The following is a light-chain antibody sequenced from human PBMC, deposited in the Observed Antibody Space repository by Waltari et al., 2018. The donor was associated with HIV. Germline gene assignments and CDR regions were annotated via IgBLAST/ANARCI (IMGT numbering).Light chain of an antibody. Sequence: QLVLTQSPSTSASLGASVKLTCTPSSGHSGYAIGWLGQQHEKGHWYLMVLNNDGSHRKVDGIPDRFSVSSSGTERYLTISSLQSEDEADYYCQTWGTAIVVFGRGTKLTVL. CDR1: SGHSGYA. J-gene: IGLJ2*01. CDR3: QTWGTAIVV. CDR2: LNNDGSH. V-gene: IGLV4-69*01.